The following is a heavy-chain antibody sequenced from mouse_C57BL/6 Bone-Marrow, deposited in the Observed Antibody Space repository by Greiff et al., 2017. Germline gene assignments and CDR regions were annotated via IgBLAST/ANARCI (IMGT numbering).Heavy chain of an antibody. J-gene: IGHJ4*01. Sequence: VQLQQPGAELVKPGASVKLSCKASGYTFTSYWMHWVKQRPGQGLEWIGMIHPNSGSTNYNEKFKSKATLTVDKSSSTAYMQHSSLTSEDSAVYYCARDDGYYEAMDYWGQGTSVTVSS. CDR3: ARDDGYYEAMDY. CDR2: IHPNSGST. D-gene: IGHD2-3*01. CDR1: GYTFTSYW. V-gene: IGHV1-64*01.